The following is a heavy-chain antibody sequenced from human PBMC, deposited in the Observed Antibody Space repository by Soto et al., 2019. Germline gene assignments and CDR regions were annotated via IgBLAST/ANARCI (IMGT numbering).Heavy chain of an antibody. Sequence: PSETLSLTCTVSVASSTGSDWWSWVRKSPEKGLEWIGEIYHSGTTNYHPSLKSRVTISADTSKNQFSLKLTSVTAADTAVYYCARIPTYSNYVWGNSTSWGLGTLVPVS. V-gene: IGHV4-4*02. J-gene: IGHJ5*02. D-gene: IGHD3-16*01. CDR1: VASSTGSDW. CDR3: ARIPTYSNYVWGNSTS. CDR2: IYHSGTT.